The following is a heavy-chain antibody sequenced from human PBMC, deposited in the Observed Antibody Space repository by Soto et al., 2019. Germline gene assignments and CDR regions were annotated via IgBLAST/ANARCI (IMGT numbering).Heavy chain of an antibody. V-gene: IGHV3-48*02. CDR2: ISSSSSTI. Sequence: EVQLVESGGGLVQPGGSLRLSCAASGFTFSSYSMNWVRQAPGKGLEWVSYISSSSSTIYYADSVKGRFTISRDNAKNSLYLQMNSLRDEDTAVYYCARVSAIYGLPTFDYWGQGTLVTVSS. D-gene: IGHD3-10*01. CDR3: ARVSAIYGLPTFDY. J-gene: IGHJ4*02. CDR1: GFTFSSYS.